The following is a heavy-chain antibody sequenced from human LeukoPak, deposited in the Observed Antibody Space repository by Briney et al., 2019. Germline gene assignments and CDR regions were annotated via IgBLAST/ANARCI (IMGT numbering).Heavy chain of an antibody. J-gene: IGHJ4*02. D-gene: IGHD3-10*01. CDR1: GFTFSSYG. CDR2: ISYDGSNK. V-gene: IGHV3-30*18. CDR3: AKAMVRGVITPDY. Sequence: PGGSLRLSCAASGFTFSSYGMHWVRQAPGKGLEWVAVISYDGSNKYYADSVKGRFTISRDNSKNTLHLQMNSLRAEDTAVYYCAKAMVRGVITPDYWGQGTLVTVSS.